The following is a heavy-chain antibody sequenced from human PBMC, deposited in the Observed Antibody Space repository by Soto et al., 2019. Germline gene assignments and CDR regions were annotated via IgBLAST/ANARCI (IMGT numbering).Heavy chain of an antibody. CDR1: GYTFTGYY. CDR3: ARVGCSSTCCSDPYYYYGMDV. D-gene: IGHD2-2*01. V-gene: IGHV1-2*04. CDR2: INPNSGGT. Sequence: ASVKVSCKASGYTFTGYYMHWVRHAPGHGLEWMGWINPNSGGTNYAQKFQGWVTMTRDTSISTAYMELSRLRSDDTAVYYCARVGCSSTCCSDPYYYYGMDVWGQGTTVTVSS. J-gene: IGHJ6*02.